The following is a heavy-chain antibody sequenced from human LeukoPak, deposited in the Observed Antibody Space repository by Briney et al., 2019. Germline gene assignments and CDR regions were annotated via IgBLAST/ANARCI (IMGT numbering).Heavy chain of an antibody. CDR1: GFTFSDYY. J-gene: IGHJ5*02. CDR3: ARQTNGDWFDP. Sequence: GGSLRLSCAASGFTFSDYYMSWIRQAPGKGLEWVSYISSSGSTIYYADSVKGRFTISRDNAKSSLYLQMNSLRAEGTAVYYCARQTNGDWFDPWGQGTLVTVSS. D-gene: IGHD3-10*01. V-gene: IGHV3-11*01. CDR2: ISSSGSTI.